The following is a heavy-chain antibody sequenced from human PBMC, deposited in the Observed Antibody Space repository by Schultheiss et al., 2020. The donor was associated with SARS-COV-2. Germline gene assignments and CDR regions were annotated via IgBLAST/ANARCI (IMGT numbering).Heavy chain of an antibody. CDR3: ARGCLNSSSWFYYYYGMDV. CDR1: GGSISSYY. CDR2: IYHSGST. D-gene: IGHD6-13*01. J-gene: IGHJ6*02. V-gene: IGHV4-39*07. Sequence: SQTLSLTCTVSGGSISSYYWGWIRQPPGKGLEWIGSIYHSGSTYYNPSLKSRVTISVDTSKNQFSLKLSSVTAADTAVYYCARGCLNSSSWFYYYYGMDVWGQGTTVTVSS.